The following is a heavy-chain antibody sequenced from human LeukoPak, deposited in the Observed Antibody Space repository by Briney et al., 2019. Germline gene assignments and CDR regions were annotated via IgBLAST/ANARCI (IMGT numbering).Heavy chain of an antibody. CDR2: IYYSGST. J-gene: IGHJ2*01. Sequence: SETLSLTCTVSGGSISSSSYYWGWIRQPPGQGLKWIGSIYYSGSTYYNPSLKSRVTILVDTSKNQFSLKLSSVTAADTAVYYCAREGGDYGGNSQFWYFDLWGRGALVTVSS. D-gene: IGHD4-23*01. CDR1: GGSISSSSYY. CDR3: AREGGDYGGNSQFWYFDL. V-gene: IGHV4-39*07.